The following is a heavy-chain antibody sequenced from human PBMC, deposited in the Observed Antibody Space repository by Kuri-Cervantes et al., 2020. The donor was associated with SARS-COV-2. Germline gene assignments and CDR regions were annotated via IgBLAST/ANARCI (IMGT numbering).Heavy chain of an antibody. Sequence: GESLKISCAASGFTFSSYGMHWVRQAPGKGLEWVAVISYDGSNKYYADSVKGRFTISRDNSKNTLYLQMNSLRAEDTAVYYCAKGLYYDFWSGYLSYYGMDVCGQGTTVTVSS. V-gene: IGHV3-30*18. J-gene: IGHJ6*02. D-gene: IGHD3-3*01. CDR3: AKGLYYDFWSGYLSYYGMDV. CDR2: ISYDGSNK. CDR1: GFTFSSYG.